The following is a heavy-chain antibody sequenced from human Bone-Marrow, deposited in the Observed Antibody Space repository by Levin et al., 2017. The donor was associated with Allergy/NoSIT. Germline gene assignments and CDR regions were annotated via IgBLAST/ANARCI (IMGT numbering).Heavy chain of an antibody. D-gene: IGHD6-19*01. CDR2: INHSGST. CDR3: ARAETIAVAGTE. J-gene: IGHJ4*02. Sequence: NPGGSLRLSCAVYGGSFSGYYWSWIRQPPGKGLEWIGEINHSGSTNYNPSLKSRVTISVDTSKNQFSLKLSSVTAADTAVYYCARAETIAVAGTEWGQGTLVTVSS. CDR1: GGSFSGYY. V-gene: IGHV4-34*01.